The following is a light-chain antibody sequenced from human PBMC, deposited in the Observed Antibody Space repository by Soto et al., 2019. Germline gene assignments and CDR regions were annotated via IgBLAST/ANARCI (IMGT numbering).Light chain of an antibody. CDR2: AAS. Sequence: DIQVTQSPSSLSASVGDRVTITCRAIQDIKNYLNLYQRKPGTAPRLLIYAASSLHSGVPSTFSASGSGTDFALNITRLQADDFGTYYCQQGFSFPWTFGQGTKVEVK. CDR3: QQGFSFPWT. CDR1: QDIKNY. J-gene: IGKJ1*01. V-gene: IGKV1-39*01.